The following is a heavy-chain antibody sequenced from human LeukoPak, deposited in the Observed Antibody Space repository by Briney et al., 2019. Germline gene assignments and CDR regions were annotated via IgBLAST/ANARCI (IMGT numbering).Heavy chain of an antibody. CDR2: IYYSGST. D-gene: IGHD3-10*01. V-gene: IGHV4-31*03. CDR1: GGSISSGGYY. CDR3: XXXXXXGSGSYYNAFDY. Sequence: PSETLSLTCTVSGGSISSGGYYWSWIRQHPGKGLEWIGYIYYSGSTYYNPSLKSRVTISVDTSKNQFSLKLSSVTAADTAVYXXXXXXXXGSGSYYNAFDYWGQGTLVTVSS. J-gene: IGHJ4*02.